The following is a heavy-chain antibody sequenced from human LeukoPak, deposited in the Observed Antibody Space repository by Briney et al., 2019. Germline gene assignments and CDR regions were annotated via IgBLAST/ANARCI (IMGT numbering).Heavy chain of an antibody. CDR3: AMIVVPDAFDI. J-gene: IGHJ3*02. CDR2: INPSGGST. Sequence: ASVKVSCKASGYTFTSYYMHWVRQAPGQGLEWMGIINPSGGSTSYAQKFQGRVTMTRDTSTSTVYMELSSLRSEDTAVYYCAMIVVPDAFDIWGQGTMVTVSS. CDR1: GYTFTSYY. D-gene: IGHD3-22*01. V-gene: IGHV1-46*03.